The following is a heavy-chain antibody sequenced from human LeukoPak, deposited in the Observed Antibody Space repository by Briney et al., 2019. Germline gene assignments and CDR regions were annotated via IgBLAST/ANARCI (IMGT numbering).Heavy chain of an antibody. V-gene: IGHV4-38-2*02. J-gene: IGHJ3*02. CDR2: IYHSGST. CDR3: AGVQYYGSGSPDAFDI. CDR1: GYSISSGYY. D-gene: IGHD3-10*01. Sequence: SETLSLTCTVSGYSISSGYYWGWIRQPPGKGLEWIGSIYHSGSTYYNPSLKSRVTISVDTSKNQFSLKLTSVTAADTAVYYCAGVQYYGSGSPDAFDIWGQGTMVTVSS.